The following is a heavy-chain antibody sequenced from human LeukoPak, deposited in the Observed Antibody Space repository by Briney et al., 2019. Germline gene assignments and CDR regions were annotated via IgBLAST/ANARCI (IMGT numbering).Heavy chain of an antibody. Sequence: GGSLRLSCAASGFTLSSYWMHWARHGPGKGLVWAPRISSDGSSTSYADSMKGRFTISRDNAKNTLYLQMSSLRTEDTAVYYCARVRFLEWLSFDYWGRGTLVTVSS. CDR2: ISSDGSST. D-gene: IGHD3-3*01. V-gene: IGHV3-74*01. CDR3: ARVRFLEWLSFDY. J-gene: IGHJ4*02. CDR1: GFTLSSYW.